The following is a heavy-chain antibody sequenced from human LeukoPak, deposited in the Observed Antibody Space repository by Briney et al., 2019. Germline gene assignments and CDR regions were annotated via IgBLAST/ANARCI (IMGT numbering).Heavy chain of an antibody. V-gene: IGHV4-30-2*01. D-gene: IGHD1-20*01. CDR1: GGSISSGGYY. Sequence: SETLSLTCTVSGGSISSGGYYWSWIRQPPGKGLEWIGYIYHSGSTYYNPSLKSRVTISVDTSKNQFSLKLSSVTAADTAVYYCARDRGNWNDGVDYWGQGTLVTVSS. CDR2: IYHSGST. J-gene: IGHJ4*02. CDR3: ARDRGNWNDGVDY.